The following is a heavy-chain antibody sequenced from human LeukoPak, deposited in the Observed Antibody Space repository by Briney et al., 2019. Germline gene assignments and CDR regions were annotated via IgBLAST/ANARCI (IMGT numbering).Heavy chain of an antibody. CDR1: GFIFSSYG. D-gene: IGHD6-19*01. CDR2: IWYDGSNK. J-gene: IGHJ4*02. V-gene: IGHV3-33*01. Sequence: GGSLRLSCAASGFIFSSYGMHWVRQAPGKGLEWVAVIWYDGSNKYYADSVKGRSTISRDNSKNTLYLQMNSLRAEDTAVYYCARSRGGQWQNLYYFDYWGQGTLVTVSS. CDR3: ARSRGGQWQNLYYFDY.